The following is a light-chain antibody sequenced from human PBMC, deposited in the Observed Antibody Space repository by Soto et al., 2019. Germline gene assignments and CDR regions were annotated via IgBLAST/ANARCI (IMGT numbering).Light chain of an antibody. Sequence: QSALTQPPSASGSLGQSVTISCTGTSSDVGAYNYVSWYQQHPGKAPKLMIYEVSKRPSGVPDRFSGSKSGNTASLTVSGLQGEDEADYYCSSYARKRDIVFGGGTKLTVL. CDR1: SSDVGAYNY. J-gene: IGLJ2*01. V-gene: IGLV2-8*01. CDR2: EVS. CDR3: SSYARKRDIV.